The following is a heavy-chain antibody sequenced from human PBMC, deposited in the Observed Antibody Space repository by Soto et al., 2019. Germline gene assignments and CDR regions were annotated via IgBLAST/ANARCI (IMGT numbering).Heavy chain of an antibody. Sequence: SVKVSCKASGGTFSSYAISWARQAPGQGLEWMGGIIPIFGTANYAQKFQGRVTITADESTSTAYMELSSLRSEDTAVYYCARDYYDSSGSAYGMDVWGQGTTVTVSS. V-gene: IGHV1-69*13. CDR1: GGTFSSYA. J-gene: IGHJ6*02. CDR2: IIPIFGTA. D-gene: IGHD3-22*01. CDR3: ARDYYDSSGSAYGMDV.